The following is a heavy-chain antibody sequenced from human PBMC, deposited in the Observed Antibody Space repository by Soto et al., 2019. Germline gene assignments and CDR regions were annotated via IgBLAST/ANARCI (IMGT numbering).Heavy chain of an antibody. J-gene: IGHJ5*02. Sequence: QLQLQESGPGLVKPSETLSLTCTVSGGSISSSSFHWGWIRQPPGKGLEWIGSIYYSGSTYYSPSLTSRVTIXXDXSXXQFPLKLSSVTAADTAVYYCARRERAAGTDWWFDPWGQGTLVTVSS. V-gene: IGHV4-39*01. CDR1: GGSISSSSFH. D-gene: IGHD6-13*01. CDR2: IYYSGST. CDR3: ARRERAAGTDWWFDP.